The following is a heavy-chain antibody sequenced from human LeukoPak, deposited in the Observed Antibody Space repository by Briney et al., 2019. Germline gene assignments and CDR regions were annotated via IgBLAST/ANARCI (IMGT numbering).Heavy chain of an antibody. J-gene: IGHJ1*01. CDR2: INGDGSTT. D-gene: IGHD3-22*01. V-gene: IGHV3-74*01. Sequence: GGSLRPSCAASGFTFSRYWMHWVRQAPGKGLVWVSRINGDGSTTSYADSVKGGFTISRDNAKNTLYLQMNSLRPEDTAVYYRATGNYYDSRGYYTFGHWGQGTLVTVSS. CDR1: GFTFSRYW. CDR3: ATGNYYDSRGYYTFGH.